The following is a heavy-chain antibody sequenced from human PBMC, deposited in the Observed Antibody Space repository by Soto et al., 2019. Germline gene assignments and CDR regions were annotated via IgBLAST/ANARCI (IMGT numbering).Heavy chain of an antibody. CDR1: GYNFATYW. CDR2: IYPGDSET. D-gene: IGHD3-10*01. CDR3: ARTYYYSLGSYYVPDY. Sequence: GESLKISCKGSGYNFATYWIGWVRQMPGKGLEWMGIIYPGDSETRYSPSFQGQVTISADKSISTAYLQWSSLEASDTAMYYCARTYYYSLGSYYVPDYWGPGALVTVSS. J-gene: IGHJ4*02. V-gene: IGHV5-51*01.